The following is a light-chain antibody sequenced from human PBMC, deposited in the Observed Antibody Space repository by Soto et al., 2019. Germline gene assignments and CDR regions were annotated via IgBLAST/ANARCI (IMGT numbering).Light chain of an antibody. J-gene: IGKJ1*01. CDR1: QSISSW. CDR3: QQYNSYSPA. V-gene: IGKV1-5*01. CDR2: DAS. Sequence: DIQMTQSPSTLSASVGDRVTITCRASQSISSWLAWYQQRPGKAPKLLIYDASSLQSGVPSRFSGSGSGTEFTLTISSLQPDDFATYCCQQYNSYSPAFGQGTKVDNK.